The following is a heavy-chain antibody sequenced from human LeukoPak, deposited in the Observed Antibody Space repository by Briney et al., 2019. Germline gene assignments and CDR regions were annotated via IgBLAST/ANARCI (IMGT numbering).Heavy chain of an antibody. J-gene: IGHJ5*02. CDR2: FDPEDGET. CDR3: YGSRWQLVLDRWFDP. CDR1: GYTLTELS. Sequence: ASVKVSCKVSGYTLTELSMHWVRQAPGKGLEWMGGFDPEDGETIYAQKFQGRVTMTEDTSTDTAYMELSSLRSEDTAVYYCYGSRWQLVLDRWFDPWGQGTLVSVSS. D-gene: IGHD6-6*01. V-gene: IGHV1-24*01.